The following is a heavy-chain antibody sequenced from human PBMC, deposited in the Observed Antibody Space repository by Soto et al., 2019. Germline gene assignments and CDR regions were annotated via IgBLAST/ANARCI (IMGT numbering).Heavy chain of an antibody. D-gene: IGHD2-2*01. CDR1: GGTFSSYA. CDR3: ARGEGLGPAAAFDI. CDR2: IIPIFGTA. Sequence: QVQLVQSGAEVKKPGSSVKVSCKASGGTFSSYAISWVRQAPGQGLEWMGGIIPIFGTANYAQKFQGRVTITADKSTSTAYMELSSLGSEDTAVYYCARGEGLGPAAAFDIWGQGTMVTVSS. J-gene: IGHJ3*02. V-gene: IGHV1-69*06.